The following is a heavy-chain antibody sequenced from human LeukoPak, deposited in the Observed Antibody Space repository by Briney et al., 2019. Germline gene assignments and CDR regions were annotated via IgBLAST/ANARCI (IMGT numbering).Heavy chain of an antibody. D-gene: IGHD6-13*01. CDR1: GFTFSGYA. J-gene: IGHJ4*02. Sequence: GGSLRLSCAASGFTFSGYAMSWVRQAPGKGLEWVSTVSGSGGTTYYADSVKGRFTISRDNSKSTLYLQMNSLRAEDTAVYYCAKGNGKAATGSVVDYWGQGTLVTVSS. V-gene: IGHV3-23*01. CDR2: VSGSGGTT. CDR3: AKGNGKAATGSVVDY.